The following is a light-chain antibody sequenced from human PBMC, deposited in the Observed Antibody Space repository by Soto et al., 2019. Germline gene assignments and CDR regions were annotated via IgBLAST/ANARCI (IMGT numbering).Light chain of an antibody. CDR3: SSYTSGSLRV. CDR2: EVS. Sequence: HSVLTQPASVSGSPGQSITISCTGTSSDVGGYNYVSWYQHHPGKAPKLLIYEVSYRPSGVSDRFSGSKSANTASLTISGLQAEDEADYYCSSYTSGSLRVFGTGTKVTVL. J-gene: IGLJ1*01. V-gene: IGLV2-14*01. CDR1: SSDVGGYNY.